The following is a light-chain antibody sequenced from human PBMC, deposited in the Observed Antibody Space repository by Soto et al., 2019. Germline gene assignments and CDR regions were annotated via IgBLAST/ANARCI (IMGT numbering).Light chain of an antibody. V-gene: IGLV1-40*01. CDR2: GNS. Sequence: QYVLTQTPSVSGAPGQRVTISCTGSSSNIGAGYDVHWYQQLPGTAPKLLIYGNSNRPSGVPDRFSGSKSGTSASLAITGLQAEDEADYYCQSYDSSLSAVVFGGGTKLTVL. CDR3: QSYDSSLSAVV. J-gene: IGLJ2*01. CDR1: SSNIGAGYD.